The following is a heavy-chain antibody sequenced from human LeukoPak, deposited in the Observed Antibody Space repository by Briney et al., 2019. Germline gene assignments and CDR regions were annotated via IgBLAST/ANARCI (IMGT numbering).Heavy chain of an antibody. J-gene: IGHJ4*02. CDR3: VKDPRVGYAYGYFDS. D-gene: IGHD5-18*01. CDR1: EFSVGGNG. Sequence: GGSLRLSCAAAEFSVGGNGMHWGRQTPDKGLECVAAIAYDGSSKYYGDSVRCRFTIPRDHHNNMVFLHMNSLRADDTALYYCVKDPRVGYAYGYFDSWGQGARVIVSS. CDR2: IAYDGSSK. V-gene: IGHV3-33*05.